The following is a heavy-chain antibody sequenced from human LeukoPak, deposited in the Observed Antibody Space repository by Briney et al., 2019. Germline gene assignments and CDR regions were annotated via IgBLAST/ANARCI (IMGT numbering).Heavy chain of an antibody. CDR2: ISGSGGST. J-gene: IGHJ4*02. V-gene: IGHV3-23*01. D-gene: IGHD6-19*01. CDR1: GFTFSSYA. Sequence: GESLTLSCAASGFTFSSYAMNWGRPAPGKGLEWVSAISGSGGSTYYADSVKGRFTISRDNSKNTLYLQMNTLSAEDTAVYYCAVSGYSSGWYYYWGQGALVTVSS. CDR3: AVSGYSSGWYYY.